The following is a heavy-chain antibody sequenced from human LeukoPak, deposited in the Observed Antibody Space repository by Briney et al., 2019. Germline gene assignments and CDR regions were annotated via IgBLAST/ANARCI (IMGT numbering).Heavy chain of an antibody. J-gene: IGHJ2*01. CDR1: GFTVSSNY. CDR3: AREIPEYCYFDL. V-gene: IGHV3-53*01. CDR2: IYNSGRT. Sequence: GGSLRLSCAASGFTVSSNYMSWVRQAPGKGLEWVSTIYNSGRTFYADSVKGRFTISRDNSKNTVYLQMNSLRAEDTAFYYCAREIPEYCYFDLWGRGTLVTVSS. D-gene: IGHD1-14*01.